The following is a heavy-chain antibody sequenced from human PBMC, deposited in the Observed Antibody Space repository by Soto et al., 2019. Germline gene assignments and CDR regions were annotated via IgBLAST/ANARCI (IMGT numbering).Heavy chain of an antibody. Sequence: ASVKVSCKTSGYSFTTFFLHWMRPAPGQRPEWMGWINPANGDTMYSQKFLGRVSNTRDTSATTAYMVLTSLTSEDTAVYYCARGPSSGCFDAWGQGTVVTVSS. CDR1: GYSFTTFF. D-gene: IGHD5-12*01. J-gene: IGHJ4*02. V-gene: IGHV1-3*01. CDR3: ARGPSSGCFDA. CDR2: INPANGDT.